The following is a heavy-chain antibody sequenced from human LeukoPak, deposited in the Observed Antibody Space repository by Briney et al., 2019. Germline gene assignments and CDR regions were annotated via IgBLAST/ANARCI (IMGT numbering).Heavy chain of an antibody. CDR2: IYYSGST. V-gene: IGHV4-59*01. CDR3: ARDKNYYGMDV. Sequence: PSETLSLTCTVSGGSISSYYWSWIRQPPGKGLEWIGYIYYSGSTNYNPSLKSRVTISVDTSKNQFSLKLSSVTAADTAVYYCARDKNYYGMDVRGQGTTVTVSS. CDR1: GGSISSYY. J-gene: IGHJ6*02.